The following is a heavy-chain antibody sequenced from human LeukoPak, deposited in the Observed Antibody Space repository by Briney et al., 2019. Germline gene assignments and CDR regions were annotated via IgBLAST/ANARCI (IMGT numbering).Heavy chain of an antibody. J-gene: IGHJ4*02. CDR3: AKGGGIAAAALDY. D-gene: IGHD6-13*01. Sequence: VASVKVSCKASGYTFTDYYMHWVRQAPGQGLEWMGWINPNSGGTNYAQKFQGRVTMTRDTSISTAYMELSRLRSDDTAVYYCAKGGGIAAAALDYGGQGTLVTVSS. CDR2: INPNSGGT. CDR1: GYTFTDYY. V-gene: IGHV1-2*02.